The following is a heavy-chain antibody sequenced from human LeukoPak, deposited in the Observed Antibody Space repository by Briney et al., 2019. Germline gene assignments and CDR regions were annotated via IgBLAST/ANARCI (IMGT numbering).Heavy chain of an antibody. V-gene: IGHV3-15*01. Sequence: GGSLRLSCAASGFTFSNAWMNWVRQAPGKGLEWVGCINSNANTGYNAYAVHVQVRFTISSDDSKNTLYLQMNSLKTEDTAVYYCLLSTVTTYYCIYMDVWGKGTTVTVSS. J-gene: IGHJ6*03. CDR2: INSNANTGYN. CDR1: GFTFSNAW. CDR3: LLSTVTTYYCIYMDV. D-gene: IGHD4-17*01.